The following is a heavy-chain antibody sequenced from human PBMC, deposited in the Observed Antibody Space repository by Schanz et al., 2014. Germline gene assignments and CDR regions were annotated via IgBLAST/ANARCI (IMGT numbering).Heavy chain of an antibody. CDR1: GFTFSSHA. CDR2: INGRGSTT. D-gene: IGHD1-1*01. CDR3: AKEGPGNWNYFDY. V-gene: IGHV3-23*04. Sequence: EAQLVESGGGLVEPGGSLRLSCAASGFTFSSHAMSWVRQAPGKGLEWVSGINGRGSTTYYAASVEGRFTISRDRSTDTLYLQMNNLRVEDTALYYCAKEGPGNWNYFDYWGQGTLVAVSS. J-gene: IGHJ4*02.